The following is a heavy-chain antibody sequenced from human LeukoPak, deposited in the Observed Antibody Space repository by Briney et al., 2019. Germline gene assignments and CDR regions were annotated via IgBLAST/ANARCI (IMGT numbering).Heavy chain of an antibody. V-gene: IGHV3-21*01. CDR2: ISSSSSYI. CDR1: GFTFSSYS. J-gene: IGHJ4*02. Sequence: GGSLRLSCAASGFTFSSYSMNWVRQAPGKGLEWVSSISSSSSYIYYADSVKGRFTVSRNNAKNSLYLQMDSLRAEDTAVYYCARVFSGTYLNYHHFDYWGQGTLVTVSS. D-gene: IGHD1-26*01. CDR3: ARVFSGTYLNYHHFDY.